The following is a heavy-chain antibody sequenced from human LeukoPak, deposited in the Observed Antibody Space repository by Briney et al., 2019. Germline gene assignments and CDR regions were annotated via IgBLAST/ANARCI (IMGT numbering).Heavy chain of an antibody. CDR1: GYTSTNYY. D-gene: IGHD3-10*01. CDR2: INPSGGST. V-gene: IGHV1-46*01. Sequence: ASVKVSCKASGYTSTNYYLHWVRQAPGQGLEWMGIINPSGGSTTYAQKLQGRVTMTRDTSTTTVYMELSSLRSEDTAVYYCARGRVRGVMGDAFDIWGQGTMVIVSS. CDR3: ARGRVRGVMGDAFDI. J-gene: IGHJ3*02.